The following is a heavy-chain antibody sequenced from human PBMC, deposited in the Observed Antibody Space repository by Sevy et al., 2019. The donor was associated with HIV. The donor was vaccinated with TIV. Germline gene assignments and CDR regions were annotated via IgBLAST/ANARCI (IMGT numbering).Heavy chain of an antibody. D-gene: IGHD2-15*01. CDR3: ARRTCSGGSCYQYNWFDL. CDR1: GGTFSSYA. Sequence: ASVKVSCKASGGTFSSYAISWVRQAPGQGLEWMGGIIPIFGTANYAQKFQGRVTITADESTSTAYMELSSLRSEDTAVYYCARRTCSGGSCYQYNWFDLWGQRTLVTVSS. V-gene: IGHV1-69*13. CDR2: IIPIFGTA. J-gene: IGHJ5*02.